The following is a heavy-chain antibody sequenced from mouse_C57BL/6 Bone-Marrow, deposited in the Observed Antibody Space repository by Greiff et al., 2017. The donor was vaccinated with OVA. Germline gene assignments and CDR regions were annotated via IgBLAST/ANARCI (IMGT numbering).Heavy chain of an antibody. Sequence: QVQLQQSGPELVTPGASVKISCKASGYTFTDYYINWVKQRPGQGLEWIGWIFPGSGSTFYNEKFKGKATLTVDKSSSTAYMLLSSLTSEDSAVYFCARSDYSNCGYFDVWGTGTTVTVSS. CDR2: IFPGSGST. J-gene: IGHJ1*03. D-gene: IGHD2-5*01. V-gene: IGHV1-75*01. CDR3: ARSDYSNCGYFDV. CDR1: GYTFTDYY.